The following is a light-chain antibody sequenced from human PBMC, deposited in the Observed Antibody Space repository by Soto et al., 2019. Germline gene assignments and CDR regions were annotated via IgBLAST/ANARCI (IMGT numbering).Light chain of an antibody. CDR3: QQRSNWPRA. V-gene: IGKV3-11*01. CDR2: DAS. J-gene: IGKJ4*01. CDR1: QSIGTY. Sequence: EIVLTQSPATLSLSPGEGATLSCRASQSIGTYLAWYQHKPGQAPRLLIYDASNRATGIPARFSGSGSGTDFSLTISSLEPEECAVYYCQQRSNWPRAFGGGTKVEIK.